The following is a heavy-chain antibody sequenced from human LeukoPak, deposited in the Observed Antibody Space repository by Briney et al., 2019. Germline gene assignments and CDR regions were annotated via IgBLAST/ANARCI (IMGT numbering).Heavy chain of an antibody. CDR3: AKVLFVTQNYFDY. CDR2: IGGSGGST. CDR1: GFTFSSYA. D-gene: IGHD2/OR15-2a*01. Sequence: PGGSLRLSCAASGFTFSSYAMSWVRQAPGKGLEWVSAIGGSGGSTYYADSVKGRFTISRDNSKNTLYLQMNSLRAEDTAVYYCAKVLFVTQNYFDYWGQGTLVTVSS. V-gene: IGHV3-23*01. J-gene: IGHJ4*02.